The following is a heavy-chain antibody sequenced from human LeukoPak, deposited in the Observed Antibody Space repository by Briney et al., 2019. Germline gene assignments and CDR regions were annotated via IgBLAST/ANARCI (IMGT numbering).Heavy chain of an antibody. V-gene: IGHV3-7*01. CDR3: AKYGAPQFNWFDP. D-gene: IGHD4-17*01. J-gene: IGHJ5*02. CDR1: GFTFRSYW. CDR2: IKQDGSEK. Sequence: PGGSLRLSCAASGFTFRSYWMSWVRQAPGKGLEWVANIKQDGSEKYYVDSVKGRFTISRDNAKNSLYLQMNSLRAEDTAVYYCAKYGAPQFNWFDPWGQGTLVPVSS.